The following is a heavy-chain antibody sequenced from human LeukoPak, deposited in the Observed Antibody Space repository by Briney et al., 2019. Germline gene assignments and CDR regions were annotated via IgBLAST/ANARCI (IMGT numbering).Heavy chain of an antibody. CDR3: ARGVGSGTYYEDY. CDR1: GFTFSRYA. V-gene: IGHV3-30*04. Sequence: PGGSLRLSCAASGFTFSRYAMHWVRQAPGKGLEWVAVISYDGSNKYYAESVKGRFTISRDNSENTLYLQVNSLRVEDTAVYYCARGVGSGTYYEDYWGQGTLVTVSS. CDR2: ISYDGSNK. J-gene: IGHJ4*02. D-gene: IGHD1-26*01.